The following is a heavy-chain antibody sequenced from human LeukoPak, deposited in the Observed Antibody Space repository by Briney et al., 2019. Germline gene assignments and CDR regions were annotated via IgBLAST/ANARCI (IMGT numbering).Heavy chain of an antibody. V-gene: IGHV3-53*01. CDR2: IYSGGRT. D-gene: IGHD6-19*01. J-gene: IGHJ4*02. CDR3: ARGGSGWGYFDY. CDR1: GFTVSSNY. Sequence: GGSLRLSCAASGFTVSSNYMSWVRQAPGKGLEWVSVIYSGGRTDYADSVKGRFTISRDNSKNTLHLQMNSLRAEDTAVYFCARGGSGWGYFDYWGQGTLVTVSS.